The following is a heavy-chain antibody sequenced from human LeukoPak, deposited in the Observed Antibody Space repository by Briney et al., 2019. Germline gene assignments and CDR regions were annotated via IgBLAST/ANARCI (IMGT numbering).Heavy chain of an antibody. CDR2: IYYGGST. Sequence: PSETLSLTCTVSGGSLSSYYWSWIRQPPAKGLEWIGYIYYGGSTNYNPSLKSRVTISVDTSKNQFSLKLSSVTAADTAVYYCARGQWLPDVWGKGTTVTVSS. CDR3: ARGQWLPDV. J-gene: IGHJ6*04. CDR1: GGSLSSYY. V-gene: IGHV4-59*01. D-gene: IGHD5-24*01.